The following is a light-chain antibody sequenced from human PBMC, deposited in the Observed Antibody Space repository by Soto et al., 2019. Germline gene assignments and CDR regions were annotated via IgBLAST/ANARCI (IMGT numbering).Light chain of an antibody. CDR2: DAS. CDR3: QQYHNWPPIT. J-gene: IGKJ5*01. Sequence: EIVMTQSPATLSVSPGERATLSCRASQSVSSNLAWYQQKPGQAPRLRIYDASTRATGIPARFSGSGAGTEFTLTISSLQSEDFAVYHCQQYHNWPPITFGQGTRLEIK. CDR1: QSVSSN. V-gene: IGKV3-15*01.